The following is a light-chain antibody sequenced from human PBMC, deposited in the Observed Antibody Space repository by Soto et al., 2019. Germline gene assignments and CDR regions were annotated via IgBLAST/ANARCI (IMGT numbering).Light chain of an antibody. CDR2: EVN. CDR3: CSYAGRSTWV. Sequence: QSVLTQPASVSGSPGQSITISCTGTSSDVGSYNFVSWYQQYPGKAPKVTIYEVNKRPSGVSNRFSGSKSGNTASLTISGLQAEDEADYYCCSYAGRSTWVLGGGTKLTVL. CDR1: SSDVGSYNF. V-gene: IGLV2-23*02. J-gene: IGLJ3*02.